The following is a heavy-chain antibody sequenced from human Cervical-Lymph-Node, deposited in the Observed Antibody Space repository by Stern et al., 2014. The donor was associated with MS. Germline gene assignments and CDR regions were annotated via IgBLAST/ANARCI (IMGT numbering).Heavy chain of an antibody. CDR2: ISSSSSYI. J-gene: IGHJ4*02. V-gene: IGHV3-21*01. D-gene: IGHD6-19*01. CDR1: GFTFSSYS. CDR3: ARDSIGWSSPFDY. Sequence: VQLVESGGGLVKPGGSLRLSCAASGFTFSSYSMNWVRQAPGKGLEWVSSISSSSSYIYYADSVKGRFTISRDNAKNSLYLQMNSLRAEDTAVYYCARDSIGWSSPFDYWGQGTLVTVSS.